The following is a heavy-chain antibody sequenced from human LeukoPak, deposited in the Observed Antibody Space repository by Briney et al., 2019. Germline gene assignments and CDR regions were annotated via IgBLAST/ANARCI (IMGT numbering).Heavy chain of an antibody. D-gene: IGHD3-3*01. CDR1: GYTFTSYD. J-gene: IGHJ6*03. CDR2: MNPNSGNT. V-gene: IGHV1-8*03. CDR3: ARARGNTIFGVVLYYYYMDV. Sequence: ASVKVSCKASGYTFTSYDINWVRQATGQGLEWMGWMNPNSGNTGYAQKFQGRVTITRNTSISTAYMELSSLRSEDTAVYYCARARGNTIFGVVLYYYYMDVWGKGTTVTVSS.